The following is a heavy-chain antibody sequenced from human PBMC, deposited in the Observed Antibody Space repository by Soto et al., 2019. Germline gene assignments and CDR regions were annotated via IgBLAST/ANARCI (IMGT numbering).Heavy chain of an antibody. J-gene: IGHJ4*02. D-gene: IGHD4-17*01. CDR3: ATHPPYGPLDH. CDR2: IYYIENT. CDR1: GGSISSSSNH. V-gene: IGHV4-39*01. Sequence: QLQLQESGPGLVKPSETLSLTCTVSGGSISSSSNHWGWIRQPPGKGLEWIGNIYYIENTYYNPSLKRRVTISVDTSKNQFSLRLTSVTAADKAVYYCATHPPYGPLDHWGQGTLVTVSS.